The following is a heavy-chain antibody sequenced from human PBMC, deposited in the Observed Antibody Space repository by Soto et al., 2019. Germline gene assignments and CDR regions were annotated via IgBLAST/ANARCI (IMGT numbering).Heavy chain of an antibody. D-gene: IGHD1-26*01. CDR3: ARGEVGATGYYFDY. CDR1: GYTFTSYA. J-gene: IGHJ4*02. CDR2: INAGNGNT. V-gene: IGHV1-3*01. Sequence: QVQLVQSGAEVKKPGASVKVSCKASGYTFTSYAMHWVRQAPGQRLEWMGWINAGNGNTKYSQKFQGRVTITRDTSASTAYMELSSLRSEDTAVYYCARGEVGATGYYFDYWGQRTLVTVSS.